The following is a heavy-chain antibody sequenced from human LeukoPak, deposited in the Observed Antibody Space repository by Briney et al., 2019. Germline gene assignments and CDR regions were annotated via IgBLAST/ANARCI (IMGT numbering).Heavy chain of an antibody. J-gene: IGHJ4*02. Sequence: GGSLRLSCAASGFTFSGSAIHWVRQASGKGLEWVGRIRSKANSYATTYGASVKGRFTFSRDDSKNTAYLQMNSLKTEDTAVYYCTRSLYYDSWSGYFGGEDFDYWGQGTLVTVSS. V-gene: IGHV3-73*01. D-gene: IGHD3-3*01. CDR3: TRSLYYDSWSGYFGGEDFDY. CDR1: GFTFSGSA. CDR2: IRSKANSYAT.